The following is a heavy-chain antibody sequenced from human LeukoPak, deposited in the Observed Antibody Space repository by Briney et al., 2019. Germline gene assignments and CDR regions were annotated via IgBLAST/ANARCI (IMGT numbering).Heavy chain of an antibody. Sequence: PGASLRLSCAASGFLINSDVMTWVRQHPGRGLEWVSAISVDGHGSDYANSVKGRFTISRDNAKNIVYLQMNSLTAEDTALYYCARRVGGTPDYWGRGTPVTVSS. CDR1: GFLINSDV. CDR3: ARRVGGTPDY. V-gene: IGHV3-23*01. CDR2: ISVDGHGS. J-gene: IGHJ4*02. D-gene: IGHD1-1*01.